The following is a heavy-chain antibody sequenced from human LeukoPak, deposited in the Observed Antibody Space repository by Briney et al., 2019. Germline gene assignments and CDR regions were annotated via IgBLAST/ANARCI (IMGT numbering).Heavy chain of an antibody. D-gene: IGHD3-9*01. Sequence: KPSETLSLTCTVSGGSISSYYWSWIRQPPGKGLEWIGNIYYSGSTNYNPSLKSRVTISVDTSKNQFSLKLSSVTAADTAVYYCARHVDGYYDTLTGYWHYYYYMDVWGKGTTVTVSS. J-gene: IGHJ6*03. V-gene: IGHV4-59*08. CDR2: IYYSGST. CDR1: GGSISSYY. CDR3: ARHVDGYYDTLTGYWHYYYYMDV.